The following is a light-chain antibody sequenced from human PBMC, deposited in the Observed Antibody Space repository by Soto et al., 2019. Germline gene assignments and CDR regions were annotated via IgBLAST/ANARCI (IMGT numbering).Light chain of an antibody. CDR3: QQANSFPLT. CDR1: QGIGSW. CDR2: AAS. J-gene: IGKJ4*01. Sequence: DIQMTQSPSSVSASVGDRVTITCRASQGIGSWLAWYQQKPGKAHKLLIYAASSLQSGVPSRFSGSGSGTDFTLTVSSLQPEDFATYYCQQANSFPLTFGGGTKVEIK. V-gene: IGKV1-12*01.